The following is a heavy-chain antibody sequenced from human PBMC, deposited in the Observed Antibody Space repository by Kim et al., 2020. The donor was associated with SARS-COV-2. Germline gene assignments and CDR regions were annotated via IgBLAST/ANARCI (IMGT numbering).Heavy chain of an antibody. J-gene: IGHJ5*02. CDR2: IYYSGST. CDR3: ARDLSRGSYLRT. Sequence: SETLSLTCTVSGGSISSYYWSWIRQPPGKGLEWIGYIYYSGSTNYNPSLKSRVTISVDTSKNQFSLKLSSVTAADTAVYYCARDLSRGSYLRTWGQGTLVTVSS. CDR1: GGSISSYY. D-gene: IGHD1-26*01. V-gene: IGHV4-59*01.